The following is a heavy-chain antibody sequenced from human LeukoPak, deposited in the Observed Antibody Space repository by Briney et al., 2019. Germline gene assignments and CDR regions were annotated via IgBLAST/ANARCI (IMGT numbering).Heavy chain of an antibody. CDR2: IIPILDIS. V-gene: IGHV1-69*04. J-gene: IGHJ4*02. D-gene: IGHD1-1*01. CDR3: ARSGFDNTFPLDN. Sequence: GSSVKVSCKASGGTFSSYVFSWVRQAPGQGLEWMGRIIPILDISNYAPKFQGRVTITADKSTSTAYMELSSLSSEDTAVYYCARSGFDNTFPLDNWGQGTLVTVSS. CDR1: GGTFSSYV.